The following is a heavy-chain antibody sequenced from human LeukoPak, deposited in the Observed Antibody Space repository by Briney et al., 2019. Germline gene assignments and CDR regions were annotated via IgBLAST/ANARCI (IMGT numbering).Heavy chain of an antibody. Sequence: LRASVKVSCKASGYTFTGYYMHWVRQAPGQGLEWMGWINPNSGGTNYAQKFQGRVTMTRDTSISTAYMELSRLRSDDTAVYYCARDPTFVYYGSGSYDYYYYYMDVWGKGTTVTVSS. CDR3: ARDPTFVYYGSGSYDYYYYYMDV. V-gene: IGHV1-2*02. J-gene: IGHJ6*03. CDR2: INPNSGGT. CDR1: GYTFTGYY. D-gene: IGHD3-10*01.